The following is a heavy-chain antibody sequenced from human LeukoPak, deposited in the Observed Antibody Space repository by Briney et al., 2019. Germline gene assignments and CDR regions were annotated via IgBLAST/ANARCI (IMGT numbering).Heavy chain of an antibody. CDR1: GYTLTELS. CDR2: FDPEDGET. V-gene: IGHV1-24*01. J-gene: IGHJ3*02. D-gene: IGHD2-2*02. Sequence: ASVKVSCKVSGYTLTELSMHWVRQAPGKGLEWMGGFDPEDGETIYAQKFQGRVTMTEDTSTDTAYMELRSLRSEDTAVYYCATSVVPAAIQLHGAFDIWGQGTMVTVSS. CDR3: ATSVVPAAIQLHGAFDI.